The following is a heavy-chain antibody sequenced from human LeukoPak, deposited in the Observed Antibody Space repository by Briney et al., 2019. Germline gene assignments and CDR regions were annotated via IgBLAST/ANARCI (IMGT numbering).Heavy chain of an antibody. CDR3: ARGGYDFDY. CDR2: ISSSSSYI. D-gene: IGHD2-15*01. V-gene: IGHV3-21*01. Sequence: GGSLRLSCAASGFTFSSYSMNWVRQAPGKGLEWVSSISSSSSYIYSADSVKGRFTISRDNAKNSLYLQMNSLRAEDTAVYYCARGGYDFDYWGQGTLVTVSS. CDR1: GFTFSSYS. J-gene: IGHJ4*02.